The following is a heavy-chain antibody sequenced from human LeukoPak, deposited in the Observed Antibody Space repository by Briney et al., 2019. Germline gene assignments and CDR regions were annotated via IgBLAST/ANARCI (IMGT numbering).Heavy chain of an antibody. V-gene: IGHV5-51*01. CDR2: IYPGDSGT. D-gene: IGHD3-22*01. Sequence: GESLKISCKGSGYSFTSYWIGWVRQMPGKGLEWMGIIYPGDSGTRYSPSFQGQVTISADKSISTAYLQWSSLKASDTAMYYCASPPPYDSSGYASPEYFQHWGQGTLVTVSS. CDR3: ASPPPYDSSGYASPEYFQH. J-gene: IGHJ1*01. CDR1: GYSFTSYW.